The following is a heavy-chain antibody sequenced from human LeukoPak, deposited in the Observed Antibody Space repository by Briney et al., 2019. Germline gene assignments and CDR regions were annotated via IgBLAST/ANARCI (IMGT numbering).Heavy chain of an antibody. J-gene: IGHJ4*02. CDR2: IKSKADAGTT. CDR3: ATDGGSTGYYGRSDY. D-gene: IGHD3-22*01. V-gene: IGHV3-15*01. CDR1: GFTFGNAW. Sequence: GGSLRLSCAASGFTFGNAWMTWVRQAPGKGLEWVGRIKSKADAGTTDYAAPVKGRFTISRDDSKSTLYLQMNNLKTEDTAVYYCATDGGSTGYYGRSDYWGQGTLVTVSS.